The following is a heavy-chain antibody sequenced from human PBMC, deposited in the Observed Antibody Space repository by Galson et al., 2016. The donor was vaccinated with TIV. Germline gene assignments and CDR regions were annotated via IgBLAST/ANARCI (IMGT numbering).Heavy chain of an antibody. D-gene: IGHD4-17*01. V-gene: IGHV1-18*01. Sequence: SVKVSCKASGYRFTSYGISWVRQGPGQGLEWMGWISTYSGDTNYAQKFRGRVTMTTDTATSTAYMELRRLRSDDSAVHYCARERAYGDYVQYFWGQGTLVSVSS. CDR3: ARERAYGDYVQYF. CDR1: GYRFTSYG. J-gene: IGHJ4*02. CDR2: ISTYSGDT.